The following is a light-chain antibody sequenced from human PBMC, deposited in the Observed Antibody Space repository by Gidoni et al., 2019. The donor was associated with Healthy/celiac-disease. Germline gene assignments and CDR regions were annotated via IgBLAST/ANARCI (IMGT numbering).Light chain of an antibody. CDR2: EVS. CDR1: SSDVGSYNL. V-gene: IGLV2-23*02. Sequence: QSALTQPASVSGSPGQSITISCTGTSSDVGSYNLVSWYQQHPGKAPKLMIYEVSKRPSGVSNRFSGSKAGNTAYLTSSGLQAEDEADYYCCSYAGSSTYVVGTGTKVTVL. J-gene: IGLJ1*01. CDR3: CSYAGSSTYV.